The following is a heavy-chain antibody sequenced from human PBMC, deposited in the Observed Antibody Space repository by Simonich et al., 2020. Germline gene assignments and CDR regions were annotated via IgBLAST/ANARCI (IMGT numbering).Heavy chain of an antibody. CDR2: IWYDGSKK. D-gene: IGHD2-15*01. Sequence: QVQLVESGGGVVQPGRSLRLSCAASGFTFSSYGMHWGRQAPGKGLEWVAVIWYDGSKKYYADSVKGRFTISRDNSKNTLYLQMNSLRAEDTAVYYCARDRYCSGGSCYYFDYWGQGTLVTVSS. CDR3: ARDRYCSGGSCYYFDY. V-gene: IGHV3-33*01. CDR1: GFTFSSYG. J-gene: IGHJ4*02.